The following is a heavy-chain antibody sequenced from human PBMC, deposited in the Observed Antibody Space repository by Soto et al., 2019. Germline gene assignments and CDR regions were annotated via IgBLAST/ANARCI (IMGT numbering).Heavy chain of an antibody. CDR1: GFSFSSHV. V-gene: IGHV3-23*01. J-gene: IGHJ5*01. CDR3: AKGWCDS. CDR2: ISGSGGGT. Sequence: EVPLLDSGGDLVQPGGSLRLSCAASGFSFSSHVMSWVRQAPGKGLEWVSSISGSGGGTYYADSVKGRFIISRDNSTNTLDLQMNSLRVEDTAVYYCAKGWCDSWGQGTLVTVSS.